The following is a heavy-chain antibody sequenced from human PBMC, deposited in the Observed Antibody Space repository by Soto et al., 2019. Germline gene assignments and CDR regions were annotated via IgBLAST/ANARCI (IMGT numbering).Heavy chain of an antibody. CDR1: GFTFSSYT. J-gene: IGHJ6*02. D-gene: IGHD7-27*01. CDR2: IPNDARYK. Sequence: SLRLSCAASGFTFSSYTMHWVRQAPGKGLEWVALIPNDARYKHYADSVKGRSTISRDNSKNTLYLQMNSLRAEDTSMYSCASEFLGGLDVCGQGTTVTVSS. V-gene: IGHV3-30*04. CDR3: ASEFLGGLDV.